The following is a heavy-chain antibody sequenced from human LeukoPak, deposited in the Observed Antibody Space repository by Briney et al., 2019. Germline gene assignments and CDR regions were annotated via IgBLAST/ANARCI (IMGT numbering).Heavy chain of an antibody. CDR1: GYTFTGYY. J-gene: IGHJ5*02. CDR2: INPNSGGT. CDR3: ARDWGYCSSTSCCGQYNWFDP. Sequence: ASVKVSCKASGYTFTGYYMHWVRQAPGQGLEWMGWINPNSGGTNYAQKFQGRVTMTRDTSISTAYMELSRLRSDDTAVYYCARDWGYCSSTSCCGQYNWFDPWGQGTLVTVSS. V-gene: IGHV1-2*02. D-gene: IGHD2-2*01.